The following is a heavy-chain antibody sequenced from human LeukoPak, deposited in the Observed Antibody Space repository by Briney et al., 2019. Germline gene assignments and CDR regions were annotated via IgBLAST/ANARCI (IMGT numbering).Heavy chain of an antibody. D-gene: IGHD4-17*01. CDR2: IKQDGSEK. Sequence: GGSLRLSCAASGFTFSSYWMSWVRQAPGKGREWLANIKQDGSEKYYVDSVKGRFTISRDNAKNSLYLQMNSLRAEDTAVYYCARWRTTVPRVDYWGQGTLVTVSS. CDR1: GFTFSSYW. J-gene: IGHJ4*02. CDR3: ARWRTTVPRVDY. V-gene: IGHV3-7*01.